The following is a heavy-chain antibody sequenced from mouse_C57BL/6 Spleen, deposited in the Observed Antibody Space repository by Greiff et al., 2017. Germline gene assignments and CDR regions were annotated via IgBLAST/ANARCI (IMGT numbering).Heavy chain of an antibody. V-gene: IGHV5-17*01. CDR3: ARRTGYYAMDY. D-gene: IGHD4-1*01. Sequence: EVQLQESGGGLVKPGGSLKLSCAASGFTFSDYGMHWVRQAPEKGLEWVAYISSGSSTIYYADTVKGRFTISRDNAKNTLFLQMTSLRSEDTAMYYCARRTGYYAMDYWGQGTSVTVSS. CDR1: GFTFSDYG. J-gene: IGHJ4*01. CDR2: ISSGSSTI.